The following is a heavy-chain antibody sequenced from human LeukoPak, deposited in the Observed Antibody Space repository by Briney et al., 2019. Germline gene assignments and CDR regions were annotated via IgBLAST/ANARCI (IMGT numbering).Heavy chain of an antibody. V-gene: IGHV4-59*01. D-gene: IGHD3-22*01. Sequence: LETLSLTCTVSGGSISSYYWSWIRQPPGKGLEWIGYIYYSGSTNYNPSLKSRVTISVDTSKNQFSLKLSSVTAADTAVYYCARGRTYYYDSYFDYWGQGTLVTVSS. J-gene: IGHJ4*02. CDR3: ARGRTYYYDSYFDY. CDR2: IYYSGST. CDR1: GGSISSYY.